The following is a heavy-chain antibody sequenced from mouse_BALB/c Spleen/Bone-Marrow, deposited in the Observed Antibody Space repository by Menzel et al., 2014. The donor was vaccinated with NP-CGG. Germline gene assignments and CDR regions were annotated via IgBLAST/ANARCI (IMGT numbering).Heavy chain of an antibody. D-gene: IGHD2-1*01. CDR3: ARPYGNYFDY. Sequence: EVQGVESGGGLVKPGGSLKLSCAASGFTFSSYAMSWVRQSPEKRLEWVAEISSGGSYTYYPDTVTGRFTISRDNAKNTLYLEMSSLRSEDTAMYYCARPYGNYFDYWGQGTLSQSPQ. J-gene: IGHJ2*01. CDR1: GFTFSSYA. CDR2: ISSGGSYT. V-gene: IGHV5-9-4*01.